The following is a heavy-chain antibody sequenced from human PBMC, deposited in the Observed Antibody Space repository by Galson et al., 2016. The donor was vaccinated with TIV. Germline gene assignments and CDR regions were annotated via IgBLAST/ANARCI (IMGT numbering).Heavy chain of an antibody. J-gene: IGHJ6*02. Sequence: VKKPGESLKISCKGSGYSFTNHWIAWVRQMPGKGLEWMGIIFPGDSDTRYSPSFQGQVIISVDRSINTAYLQWSSLKASDTAMYYCAREVGYDDFWSGLSPDYGMDVWGQGTTVVVSS. CDR2: IFPGDSDT. CDR3: AREVGYDDFWSGLSPDYGMDV. D-gene: IGHD3-3*01. CDR1: GYSFTNHW. V-gene: IGHV5-51*03.